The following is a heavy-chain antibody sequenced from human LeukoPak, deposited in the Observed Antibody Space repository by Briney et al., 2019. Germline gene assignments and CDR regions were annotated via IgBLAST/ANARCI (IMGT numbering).Heavy chain of an antibody. CDR1: SGSISSDY. CDR2: IYSSGST. Sequence: SETLSLTCTVSSGSISSDYWSWIRQPPGKGLEWIGYIYSSGSTNYNPSLKSRVTISKDTSKNQFSLKLTSVTAADTAVYYCASRRIWGQGTMVTVSS. V-gene: IGHV4-59*01. CDR3: ASRRI. J-gene: IGHJ3*02.